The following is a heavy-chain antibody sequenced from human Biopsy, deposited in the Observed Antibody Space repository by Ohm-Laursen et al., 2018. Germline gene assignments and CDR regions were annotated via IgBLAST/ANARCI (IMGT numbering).Heavy chain of an antibody. CDR3: AKEVFSAVGTSGFDP. J-gene: IGHJ5*02. CDR1: GFYFSNYA. D-gene: IGHD1/OR15-1a*01. Sequence: SLRLSCAASGFYFSNYAMSWVRQAPGKGLEWVSGISGSGGRTYYAESMKGRFTISRDNSKKTVYLQMKSLRAEDTAVYYCAKEVFSAVGTSGFDPWGQGTLVIVSS. CDR2: ISGSGGRT. V-gene: IGHV3-23*01.